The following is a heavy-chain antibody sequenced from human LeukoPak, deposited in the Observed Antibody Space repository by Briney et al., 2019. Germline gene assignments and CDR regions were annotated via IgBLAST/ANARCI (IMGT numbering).Heavy chain of an antibody. Sequence: SETLSLTCAVSGGSISSSNWWSWVRQPPGKGLEWIGEIYHSGSTNYNPSLKSRVTISVDKSKNQFSLKLSSVTAADTAVYYCARVLGIAVREYYFDYWGQGTLVTVSS. CDR1: GGSISSSNW. D-gene: IGHD6-19*01. CDR3: ARVLGIAVREYYFDY. J-gene: IGHJ4*02. CDR2: IYHSGST. V-gene: IGHV4-4*02.